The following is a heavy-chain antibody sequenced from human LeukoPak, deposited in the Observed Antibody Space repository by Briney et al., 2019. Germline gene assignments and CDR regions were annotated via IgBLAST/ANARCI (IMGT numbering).Heavy chain of an antibody. CDR3: ARGRGVPKDYGDYVTYYYYGMDV. J-gene: IGHJ6*02. V-gene: IGHV3-11*01. CDR1: GFTFSDYY. Sequence: PGGSLRLSCAASGFTFSDYYMSWIRQAPGKGLEWVSYISSSGSTIYYADSVKGRFTISRDNAKNSLYLQMNSLRAEDTAVYYCARGRGVPKDYGDYVTYYYYGMDVWGQGTTVTVSS. CDR2: ISSSGSTI. D-gene: IGHD4-17*01.